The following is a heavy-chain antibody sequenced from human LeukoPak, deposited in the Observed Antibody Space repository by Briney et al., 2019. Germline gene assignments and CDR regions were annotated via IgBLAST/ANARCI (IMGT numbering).Heavy chain of an antibody. CDR2: IYYSGST. J-gene: IGHJ4*01. V-gene: IGHV4-59*01. CDR3: ARLRRDGYNLDY. Sequence: SETLSLTCTVSGGSISSYYWSWIRQPPGKGLEWMGYIYYSGSTNYNPSLKSRVTISVDTSKNQFSLKLSSVTAADTAVYYCARLRRDGYNLDYWGQGTLVTVSS. CDR1: GGSISSYY. D-gene: IGHD5-24*01.